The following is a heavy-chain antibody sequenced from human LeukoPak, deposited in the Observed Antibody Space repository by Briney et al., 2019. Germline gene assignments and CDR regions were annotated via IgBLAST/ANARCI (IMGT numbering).Heavy chain of an antibody. V-gene: IGHV1-2*02. Sequence: ASVKVSCKASGYTFSTYAMHWVRQAPGQGLEWMGWITPSGGTNYPQKFRGRVAITRDTSITTAYMDLSRLTSDDTAVYYCARVDDPYYYGSGPPSGFDYWGQGTLVTVSS. CDR1: GYTFSTYA. J-gene: IGHJ4*02. CDR2: ITPSGGT. D-gene: IGHD3-10*01. CDR3: ARVDDPYYYGSGPPSGFDY.